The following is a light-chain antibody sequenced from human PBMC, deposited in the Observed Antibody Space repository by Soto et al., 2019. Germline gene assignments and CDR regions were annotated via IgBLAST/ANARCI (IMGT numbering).Light chain of an antibody. CDR1: QSVSTH. J-gene: IGKJ1*01. CDR2: GSS. CDR3: QHTYRTPWT. V-gene: IGKV1-39*01. Sequence: DIQLTQSPSSLSASVGDRVTLTCLAGQSVSTHLNWHQQKPDKAPKLLIYGSSRLQTGVPSRFSGSGSGTDFTLTISSVQPEDFATYFCQHTYRTPWTFGQGTKVDIK.